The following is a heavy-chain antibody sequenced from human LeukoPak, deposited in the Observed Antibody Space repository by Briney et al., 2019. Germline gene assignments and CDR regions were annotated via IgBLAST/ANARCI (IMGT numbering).Heavy chain of an antibody. Sequence: GSLRLSCAASRFTFSNYWMSWVRQAPGKGLEWVANIKQDGGVKYYVDSVKGRFTISRDNAKNSLYLQMNSLRAEDTAVYYCARIGYSSSSTDYWGQGTLVTVSS. CDR3: ARIGYSSSSTDY. J-gene: IGHJ4*02. D-gene: IGHD6-6*01. CDR1: RFTFSNYW. CDR2: IKQDGGVK. V-gene: IGHV3-7*01.